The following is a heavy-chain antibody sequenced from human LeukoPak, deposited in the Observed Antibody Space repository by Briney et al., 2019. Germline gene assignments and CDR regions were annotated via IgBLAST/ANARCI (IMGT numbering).Heavy chain of an antibody. CDR3: ARHEPDTGTTDSGFDY. CDR2: IYFTGST. D-gene: IGHD1-7*01. Sequence: SETLSLTCTVSGGSLSSSSYYWGWIRQSPGQGLEWIGSIYFTGSTYYNPSLKSRLTISIDASKNQFSLKLSSVAAADTAVYYCARHEPDTGTTDSGFDYWGQGTLVTVSS. J-gene: IGHJ4*02. CDR1: GGSLSSSSYY. V-gene: IGHV4-39*01.